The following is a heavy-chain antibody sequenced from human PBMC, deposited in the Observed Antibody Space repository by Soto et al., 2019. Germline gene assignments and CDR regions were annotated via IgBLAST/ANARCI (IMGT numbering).Heavy chain of an antibody. CDR2: INHSGST. J-gene: IGHJ3*02. V-gene: IGHV4-34*01. Sequence: QVQLQQWGAGLLRPSETLSLTCAVYDGSFSGYYWSWIRQSPGTGLEWIGEINHSGSTNYNPSLKSRVTISVDTSKNQFSLKLSSVTAADTAVYYCARPPSREYQLQKAFDIWGQGTMVTVSS. CDR3: ARPPSREYQLQKAFDI. D-gene: IGHD2-2*01. CDR1: DGSFSGYY.